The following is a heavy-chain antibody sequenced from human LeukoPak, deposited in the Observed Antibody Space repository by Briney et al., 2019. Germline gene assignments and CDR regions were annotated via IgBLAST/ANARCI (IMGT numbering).Heavy chain of an antibody. CDR2: INPNSGGT. Sequence: ASVKVSCKASGYTFTGYYMHWVRQAPGQGLEWMGWINPNSGGTNYAQKFQGWVTMTRDTSISTAYMELGRLRSDDTAVYYCARGPVYYYGSGSDLDYWGQGTLVTVSS. CDR1: GYTFTGYY. V-gene: IGHV1-2*04. CDR3: ARGPVYYYGSGSDLDY. J-gene: IGHJ4*02. D-gene: IGHD3-10*01.